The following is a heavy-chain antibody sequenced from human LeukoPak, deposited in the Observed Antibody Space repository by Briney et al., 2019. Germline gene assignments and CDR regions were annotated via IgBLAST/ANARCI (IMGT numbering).Heavy chain of an antibody. Sequence: PGGSLRLSCAASGFTFSSYAMSWVRQAPGKGLEWVSAISGSGGSTYYADSVKGRFTISRDNSKNTLYLQMNSLRAEDTAVYYCAKDLRITIFGVVKLGPKGTVFDYWGQGTLVTVSS. D-gene: IGHD3-3*01. CDR3: AKDLRITIFGVVKLGPKGTVFDY. V-gene: IGHV3-23*01. CDR1: GFTFSSYA. J-gene: IGHJ4*02. CDR2: ISGSGGST.